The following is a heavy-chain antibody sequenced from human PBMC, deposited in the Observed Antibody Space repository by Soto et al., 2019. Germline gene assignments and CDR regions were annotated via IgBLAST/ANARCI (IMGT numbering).Heavy chain of an antibody. CDR1: GGTFSSYT. J-gene: IGHJ5*02. CDR3: ARVGLTPPDTPWWFDP. D-gene: IGHD1-26*01. V-gene: IGHV1-69*02. CDR2: IIPILGIA. Sequence: GASVKVSCKASGGTFSSYTISWVRQAPGQGLEWMGRIIPILGIANYAQKFQGRVTITADKSTSTAYMELSSLRSEDTAVYYCARVGLTPPDTPWWFDPWGQGTLVTVSS.